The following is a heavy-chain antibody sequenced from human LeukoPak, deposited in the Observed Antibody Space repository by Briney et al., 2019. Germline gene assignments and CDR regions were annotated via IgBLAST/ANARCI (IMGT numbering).Heavy chain of an antibody. CDR3: ARDYGDYVGYYGMDV. J-gene: IGHJ6*02. CDR2: IYYSGST. V-gene: IGHV4-30-4*08. D-gene: IGHD4-17*01. Sequence: SETLSLTCTVSGGSISSSSYYWGWIRQPPGKGLEWIGYIYYSGSTYYNPSLKSRVTISVDTSKNQFSLKLSSVTAADTAVYYCARDYGDYVGYYGMDVWGQGTTVTVSS. CDR1: GGSISSSSYY.